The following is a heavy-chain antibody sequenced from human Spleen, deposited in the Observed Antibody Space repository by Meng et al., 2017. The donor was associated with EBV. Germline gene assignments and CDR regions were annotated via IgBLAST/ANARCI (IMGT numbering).Heavy chain of an antibody. CDR1: GFTFRSYT. V-gene: IGHV3-30-3*01. CDR3: ARGPDYADYGHHFDQ. J-gene: IGHJ4*02. D-gene: IGHD4-17*01. Sequence: VGPGGALVRLGRSLELAVDASGFTFRSYTLHWVRKAPGKGLEWVAVIFYDGGNKYYTDSVKGRFSISRDDSGNTLFLQMSSLRPEDTAIYYCARGPDYADYGHHFDQWGQGTLVTVSS. CDR2: IFYDGGNK.